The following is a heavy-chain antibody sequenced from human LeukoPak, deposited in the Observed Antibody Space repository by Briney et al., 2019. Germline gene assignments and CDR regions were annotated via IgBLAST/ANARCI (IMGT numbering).Heavy chain of an antibody. J-gene: IGHJ4*02. D-gene: IGHD1-26*01. V-gene: IGHV4-34*01. CDR1: GGSFSGYY. CDR2: INHSGST. CDR3: ARGKLGATPYFDY. Sequence: SETLSLTCAVYGGSFSGYYWSWIRQPPGKGLEWIGEINHSGSTNYNPSLKSRVTISVDTSKNQFSLKLSSVTAADTAVYYCARGKLGATPYFDYWAREPWSPSPQ.